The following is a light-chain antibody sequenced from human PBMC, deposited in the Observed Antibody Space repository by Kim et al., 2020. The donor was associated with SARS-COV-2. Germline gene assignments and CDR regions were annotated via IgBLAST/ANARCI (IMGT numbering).Light chain of an antibody. J-gene: IGLJ3*02. V-gene: IGLV1-40*01. CDR1: SSNIGAGYD. Sequence: QRVTISCTGSSSNIGAGYDVHWYQQLPGTAPKLLIYGNSHRPSGVPDRFSGSKSGTSASLAITGLQAEDEADYYCQSYDSSLSGWVFGGGTQLTVL. CDR2: GNS. CDR3: QSYDSSLSGWV.